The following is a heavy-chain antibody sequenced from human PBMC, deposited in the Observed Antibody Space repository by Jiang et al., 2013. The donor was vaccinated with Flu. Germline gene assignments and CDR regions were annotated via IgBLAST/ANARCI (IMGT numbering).Heavy chain of an antibody. Sequence: SGAEVKKPGSSVKVSCKASGGTFSSYTISWVRQAPGQGLEWMGRIIPILGIANYAQKFQGRVTITADKSTSTAYMELSRLRSDDTAVYYCAGSLGYCSGGSCYRAYYFDYWGQGTLVTVSS. CDR1: GGTFSSYT. V-gene: IGHV1-69*04. CDR2: IIPILGIA. D-gene: IGHD2-15*01. CDR3: AGSLGYCSGGSCYRAYYFDY. J-gene: IGHJ4*02.